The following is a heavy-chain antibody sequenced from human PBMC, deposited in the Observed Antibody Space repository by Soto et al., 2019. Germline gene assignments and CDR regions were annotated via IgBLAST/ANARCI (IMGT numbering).Heavy chain of an antibody. CDR3: AKARGANNWAIYYGLDV. J-gene: IGHJ6*02. D-gene: IGHD1-1*01. CDR2: ITYEGSNK. Sequence: QEQLVESGGGVVQPGRSLRLSCAASGFIFANYGMHWVRQAPGKGLEWVALITYEGSNKYYADAVKGRFTISRDNAKNMVSLQMDSLRAEDTAVYYCAKARGANNWAIYYGLDVWGQGTTVTVSS. CDR1: GFIFANYG. V-gene: IGHV3-30*18.